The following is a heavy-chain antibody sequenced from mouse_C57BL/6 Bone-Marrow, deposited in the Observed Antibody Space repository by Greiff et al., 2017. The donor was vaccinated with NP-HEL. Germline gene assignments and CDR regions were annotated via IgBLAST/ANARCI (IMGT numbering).Heavy chain of an antibody. J-gene: IGHJ3*01. CDR3: ARGAYYGSSYRFAY. CDR2: IYPRSGNT. CDR1: GYTFTSYG. V-gene: IGHV1-81*01. D-gene: IGHD1-1*01. Sequence: QVQLQQSGAELARPGASVKLSCKASGYTFTSYGISWVKQRTGQGLEWIGEIYPRSGNTYYNEKFKGKATLTADKSSSTAYMELRSRTSEDSAVYFCARGAYYGSSYRFAYWGQGTLVTVSA.